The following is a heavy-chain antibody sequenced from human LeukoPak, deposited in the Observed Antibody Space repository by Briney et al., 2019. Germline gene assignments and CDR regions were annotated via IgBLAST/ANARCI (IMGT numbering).Heavy chain of an antibody. D-gene: IGHD6-6*01. Sequence: GASVKVSCKTSGYTFTGYHMHWVRQAPGQGLEWMGWISPNSGGTNYAQKFQGRVTMTRDTSINTAYMELSSLRSDDTAVYYCAREGDSSSSRDAFDIWGQGTMVTVSS. V-gene: IGHV1-2*02. CDR3: AREGDSSSSRDAFDI. CDR1: GYTFTGYH. CDR2: ISPNSGGT. J-gene: IGHJ3*02.